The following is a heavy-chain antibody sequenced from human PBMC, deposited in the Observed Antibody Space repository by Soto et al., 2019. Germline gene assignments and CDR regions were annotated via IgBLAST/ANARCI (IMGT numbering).Heavy chain of an antibody. J-gene: IGHJ5*02. CDR1: GGSISSYY. Sequence: SETLSLTCTVSGGSISSYYWSWIRQPPGKGLEWIGYIYYSGSTNYNPSLKSRVTISVDTSKNQFSLKLSSVTAADTAVYYCARVSPGLNWFDPWGQGTLVTVSS. CDR3: ARVSPGLNWFDP. D-gene: IGHD5-12*01. V-gene: IGHV4-59*01. CDR2: IYYSGST.